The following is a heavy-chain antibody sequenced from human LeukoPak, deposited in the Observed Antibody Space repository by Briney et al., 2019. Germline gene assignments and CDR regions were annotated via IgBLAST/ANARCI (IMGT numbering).Heavy chain of an antibody. CDR3: AKSARDYYDSSGYYGDYKYYYYMDV. D-gene: IGHD3-22*01. CDR2: IIPIFGTV. J-gene: IGHJ6*03. Sequence: ASVKVSCKASGATFSSSTISWVRQAPGQGLEWMGGIIPIFGTVNYAQKFQGRVTITADTSTSTAYMELTSLGSEDTAVYYCAKSARDYYDSSGYYGDYKYYYYMDVWGIGTTVTVSS. CDR1: GATFSSST. V-gene: IGHV1-69*06.